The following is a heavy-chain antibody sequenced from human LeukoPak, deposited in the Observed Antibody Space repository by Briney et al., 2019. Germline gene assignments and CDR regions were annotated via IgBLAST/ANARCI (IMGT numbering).Heavy chain of an antibody. Sequence: ASVKVSCKASGYTFTTNYMHWVRQAPGQGLEWMGIINPSDGSTTFAQNFQGRVTVTRDMSTGTIYMELSSLRSEDTAVYYCARGDKQQRRPYYYYYYMDVWGKGTTVTISS. V-gene: IGHV1-46*01. CDR1: GYTFTTNY. J-gene: IGHJ6*03. D-gene: IGHD6-13*01. CDR2: INPSDGST. CDR3: ARGDKQQRRPYYYYYYMDV.